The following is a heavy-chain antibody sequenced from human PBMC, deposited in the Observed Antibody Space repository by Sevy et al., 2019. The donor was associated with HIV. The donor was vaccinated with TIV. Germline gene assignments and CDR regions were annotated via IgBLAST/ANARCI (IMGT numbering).Heavy chain of an antibody. CDR1: GFTFSDYA. Sequence: GGSLRLSCAASGFTFSDYAINWVRQAPGKGLEWVSSIISGSSYIFYADSVKGRFTVSRDNAKNSLYLQMNSLRAEDTAVYYCARDKTILEGRYGMDVWGQGTTVTVSS. CDR2: IISGSSYI. CDR3: ARDKTILEGRYGMDV. V-gene: IGHV3-21*01. D-gene: IGHD3-3*01. J-gene: IGHJ6*02.